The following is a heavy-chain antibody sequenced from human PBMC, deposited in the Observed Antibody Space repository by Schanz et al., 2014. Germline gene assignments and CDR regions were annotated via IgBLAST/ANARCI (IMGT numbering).Heavy chain of an antibody. CDR2: FDAHDGRA. V-gene: IGHV3-23*01. D-gene: IGHD1-26*01. CDR3: SRNRGSGGQNWYFDL. Sequence: EVQLLESGGGLVQPGGSLRLSCAASGFTFSSYAMSWVRQAPGKGLEWVSGFDAHDGRAYYADSVKGRFTISRDNTKSSLFLQLNRLRADDTAVYYCSRNRGSGGQNWYFDLWGRGTLVTVSS. CDR1: GFTFSSYA. J-gene: IGHJ2*01.